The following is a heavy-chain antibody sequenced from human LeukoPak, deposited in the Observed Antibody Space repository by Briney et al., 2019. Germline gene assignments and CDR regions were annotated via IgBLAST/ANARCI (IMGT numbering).Heavy chain of an antibody. CDR3: ARGVLGYCSSTSCVTSDY. D-gene: IGHD2-2*01. J-gene: IGHJ4*02. Sequence: SETLSLTCTVSGGSIRSYYWSWIRLPPGKGLEWIGEINHSGSTNYNPSLKSRVTISVDTSKNQFSLKLSSVTAADTAVYYCARGVLGYCSSTSCVTSDYWGQGTLVTVSS. CDR2: INHSGST. V-gene: IGHV4-34*01. CDR1: GGSIRSYY.